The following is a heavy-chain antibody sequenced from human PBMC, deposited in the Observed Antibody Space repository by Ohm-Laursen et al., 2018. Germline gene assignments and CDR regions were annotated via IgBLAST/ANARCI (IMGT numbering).Heavy chain of an antibody. CDR3: ARTLIVVVPAAITYGMDV. D-gene: IGHD2-2*02. CDR2: IFSNDEK. J-gene: IGHJ6*02. V-gene: IGHV2-26*01. Sequence: TQTLTLTCTVSGFSLSNARMGVSWIRQPPGKALEWLAHIFSNDEKSYSTSLKSRLTISKDTSKSQVVLTMTNMDPVDTATYYCARTLIVVVPAAITYGMDVWGQGTTVTVSS. CDR1: GFSLSNARMG.